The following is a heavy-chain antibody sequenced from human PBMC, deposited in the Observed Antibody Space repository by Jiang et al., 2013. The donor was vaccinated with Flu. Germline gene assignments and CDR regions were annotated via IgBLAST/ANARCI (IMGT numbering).Heavy chain of an antibody. Sequence: TFTSYYMHWVRQAPGQRLEWMGIINPSGGSTSYAQKFQGRVTMTRDTSTSTFYMELSSLRSEDTAVYYCAREGRDGGWYFIDYWGQGTLVTVSS. J-gene: IGHJ4*02. CDR1: TFTSYY. V-gene: IGHV1-46*03. CDR2: INPSGGST. D-gene: IGHD6-19*01. CDR3: AREGRDGGWYFIDY.